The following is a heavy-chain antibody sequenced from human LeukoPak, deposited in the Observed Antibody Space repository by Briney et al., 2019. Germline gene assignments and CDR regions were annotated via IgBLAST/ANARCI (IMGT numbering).Heavy chain of an antibody. CDR2: IYYSGST. CDR3: ARHSITIFGVVPFDY. J-gene: IGHJ4*02. D-gene: IGHD3-3*01. V-gene: IGHV4-61*01. Sequence: PSETLSLTCTVSGGSVSSGSYYWSWIRQPPGKGLEWIVYIYYSGSTYYNPSLKSRVTISVDTSKNQFSLKLSSVTAADTAVYYCARHSITIFGVVPFDYWGQGTLVTVSS. CDR1: GGSVSSGSYY.